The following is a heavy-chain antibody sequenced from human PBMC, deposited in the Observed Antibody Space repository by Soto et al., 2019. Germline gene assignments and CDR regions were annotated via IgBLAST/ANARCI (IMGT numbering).Heavy chain of an antibody. CDR2: IYSGGST. Sequence: EVQLVETGGGLIQPGGSLRLSCAASGITVSGNCMSWVRQAPGKGLEWVSVIYSGGSTYYADSVKGRFIISRDNSKNTLYLQMNSLRAEDTAVYYCARSSAAGTFGDDYWGQGTLVTVSS. CDR3: ARSSAAGTFGDDY. V-gene: IGHV3-53*02. J-gene: IGHJ4*02. D-gene: IGHD6-13*01. CDR1: GITVSGNC.